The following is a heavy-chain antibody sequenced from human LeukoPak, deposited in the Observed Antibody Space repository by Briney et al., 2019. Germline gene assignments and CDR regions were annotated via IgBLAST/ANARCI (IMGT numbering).Heavy chain of an antibody. V-gene: IGHV3-23*01. D-gene: IGHD3-10*01. J-gene: IGHJ6*02. CDR1: GFTFSSYA. CDR3: ARDSGFGDPTLYGMDV. CDR2: ISGSGGST. Sequence: GGSLRLSCAASGFTFSSYAMSWVRQAPGKGLEWVSAISGSGGSTYYADSVKGRFTISRDNAKNSLYLQMNSLRAEDTAVYYCARDSGFGDPTLYGMDVWGQGTTVTVSS.